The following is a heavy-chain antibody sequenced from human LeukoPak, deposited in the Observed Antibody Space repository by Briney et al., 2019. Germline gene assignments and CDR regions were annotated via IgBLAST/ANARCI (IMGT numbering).Heavy chain of an antibody. J-gene: IGHJ4*02. CDR3: ARGGQLWLRY. CDR1: GGPFSRYY. Sequence: SETLSLTCAVYGGPFSRYYWSWIRQPPGKGLEWIGEINHSGSTNYNPSLKSRVTISVDTSKNQFSLKLSSVTAADTAVYYCARGGQLWLRYWGQGTLVTVSS. D-gene: IGHD5-18*01. CDR2: INHSGST. V-gene: IGHV4-34*01.